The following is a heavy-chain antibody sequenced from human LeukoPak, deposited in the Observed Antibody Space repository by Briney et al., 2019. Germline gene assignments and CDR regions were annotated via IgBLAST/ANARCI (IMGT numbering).Heavy chain of an antibody. V-gene: IGHV3-21*04. CDR3: ARDVTAVGINYDY. CDR1: GFTFSSYN. D-gene: IGHD6-13*01. J-gene: IGHJ4*02. CDR2: ISSSSSYI. Sequence: PGGSLRLSCAASGFTFSSYNMNWVRQAPGKGLEWVSSISSSSSYIYYADSVKGLFTISRDNAKNSLYLQMNSLRAEDTAVYYCARDVTAVGINYDYWGQGTLVTVSS.